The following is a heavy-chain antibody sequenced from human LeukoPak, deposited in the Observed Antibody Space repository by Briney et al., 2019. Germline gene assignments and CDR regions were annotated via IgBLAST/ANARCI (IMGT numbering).Heavy chain of an antibody. V-gene: IGHV1-69*13. CDR1: GRTFSSYA. J-gene: IGHJ3*02. CDR2: IIPIFGTA. D-gene: IGHD3-22*01. Sequence: SVKVSCKASGRTFSSYAISWVRQAPGQGLEWMGGIIPIFGTANYAQKFQGRVTITADESTSTAYMELSSLRSEDTAVYYCARGAYDSSGYPEDAFDICGQGTMVTVSS. CDR3: ARGAYDSSGYPEDAFDI.